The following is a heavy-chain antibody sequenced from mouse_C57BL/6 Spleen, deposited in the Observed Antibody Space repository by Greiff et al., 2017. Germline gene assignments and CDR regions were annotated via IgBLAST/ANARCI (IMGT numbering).Heavy chain of an antibody. V-gene: IGHV5-6*02. Sequence: EVKLVESGGDLVKPGGSLKLSCAASGFTFSSYGMSWVRQTPDKGLEWVATISSGGSYTYYPDSVKGRFTISRDNAKNTLYLQMSSLKSEDTAMYYCARQTITTVVATDYAMDYWGQVASVTVSS. CDR1: GFTFSSYG. D-gene: IGHD1-1*01. J-gene: IGHJ4*01. CDR2: ISSGGSYT. CDR3: ARQTITTVVATDYAMDY.